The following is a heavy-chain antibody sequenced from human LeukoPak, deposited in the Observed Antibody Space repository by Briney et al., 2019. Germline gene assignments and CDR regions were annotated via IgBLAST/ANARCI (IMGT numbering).Heavy chain of an antibody. Sequence: ASVKVSCKASGYTFTSYDINWVRQATGQGLEWMGWMNPNSGNTGYAQKFQGRVTITRNTSISTAYMELSSLRSEDTAVYYCARGAYYYGSGFWDYYYYMDVWGKGTTVTVSS. CDR1: GYTFTSYD. CDR3: ARGAYYYGSGFWDYYYYMDV. V-gene: IGHV1-8*03. D-gene: IGHD3-10*01. CDR2: MNPNSGNT. J-gene: IGHJ6*03.